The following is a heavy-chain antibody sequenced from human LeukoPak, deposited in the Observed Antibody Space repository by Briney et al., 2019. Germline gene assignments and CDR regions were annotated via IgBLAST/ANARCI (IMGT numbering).Heavy chain of an antibody. V-gene: IGHV1-46*01. Sequence: SVKVSCKASGYTFCNYYIRWVRQTPGQGLEWMGVINPSGGPTTYAPKFQGRVTMTSAMSTSTVYMELSRLKSVDTAVYYCGTDAEQRISSKGIYSYYYIDVWSKGSTVTV. CDR1: GYTFCNYY. CDR2: INPSGGPT. CDR3: GTDAEQRISSKGIYSYYYIDV. D-gene: IGHD6-13*01. J-gene: IGHJ6*03.